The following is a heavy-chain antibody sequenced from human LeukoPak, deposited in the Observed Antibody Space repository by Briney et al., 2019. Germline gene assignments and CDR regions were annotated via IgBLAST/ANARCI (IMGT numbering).Heavy chain of an antibody. Sequence: SETLSLTCTVSGGSISSYYWSWIRQPPGKGLEWIGYIYYSGSTYYNPSLKSRVTISVDTSKNQFSLKLSSVTAADTAVYYCARWGGDCSSTSCYGGYNWFDPWGQGTLVTVSS. D-gene: IGHD2-2*01. CDR2: IYYSGST. CDR1: GGSISSYY. CDR3: ARWGGDCSSTSCYGGYNWFDP. V-gene: IGHV4-59*08. J-gene: IGHJ5*02.